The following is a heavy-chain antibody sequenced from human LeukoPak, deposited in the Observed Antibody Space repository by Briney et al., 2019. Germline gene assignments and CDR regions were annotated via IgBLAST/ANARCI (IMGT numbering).Heavy chain of an antibody. CDR3: ARDPPLLNHIVAPEEGY. CDR1: GFTFSSYG. J-gene: IGHJ4*02. Sequence: PGGSESLSCAASGFTFSSYGMHWVRQAPGKGLEWLAFIRYDGSNKYYADSVKGRFTISRDNSKNTLYLQMNSLRAEDTAVYYCARDPPLLNHIVAPEEGYWGTGNLVTVSS. V-gene: IGHV3-30*02. D-gene: IGHD5-12*01. CDR2: IRYDGSNK.